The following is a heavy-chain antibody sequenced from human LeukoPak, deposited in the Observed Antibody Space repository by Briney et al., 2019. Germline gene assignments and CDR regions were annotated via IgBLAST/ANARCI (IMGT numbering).Heavy chain of an antibody. D-gene: IGHD3-10*01. CDR3: AKELRITMVRGVSHGMDV. CDR2: ISGSGGST. Sequence: PGGSLRLSCAASGFTFSSYAMSWVRQAPGKGLEWVSAISGSGGSTYYADSVKGRFTISRDNSKNTLYLQMNSLRAEDTAVYYCAKELRITMVRGVSHGMDVWGQGTTVTVSS. J-gene: IGHJ6*02. CDR1: GFTFSSYA. V-gene: IGHV3-23*01.